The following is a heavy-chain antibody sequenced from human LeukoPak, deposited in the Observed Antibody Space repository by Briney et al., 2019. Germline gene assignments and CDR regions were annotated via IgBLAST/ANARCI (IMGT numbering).Heavy chain of an antibody. J-gene: IGHJ4*02. CDR2: IKSKTDGGTT. CDR3: TSYSHYYFDY. D-gene: IGHD3-10*01. CDR1: GFTFSSYA. Sequence: GGSLRLSCAASGFTFSSYAMSWVRQAPGKGLEWVGRIKSKTDGGTTDYATPVKGRFTISRDDSKNTLYLQMNSLKTEDTAVYYCTSYSHYYFDYWGQRTLVTVSS. V-gene: IGHV3-15*01.